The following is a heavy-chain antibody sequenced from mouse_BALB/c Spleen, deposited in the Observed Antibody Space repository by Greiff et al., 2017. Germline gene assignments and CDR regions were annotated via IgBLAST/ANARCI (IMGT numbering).Heavy chain of an antibody. V-gene: IGHV10-1*02. CDR1: GFTFNTYA. D-gene: IGHD2-10*02. CDR3: VRGAYGNSFAY. Sequence: GGGLVQPKGSLKLSCAASGFTFNTYAMNWVRQAPGKGLEWVARIRSKSNNYATYYADSVKDRFTISRDDSQSMLYLQMNNLKTEDTAMYYCVRGAYGNSFAYWGQGTLVTVSA. CDR2: IRSKSNNYAT. J-gene: IGHJ3*01.